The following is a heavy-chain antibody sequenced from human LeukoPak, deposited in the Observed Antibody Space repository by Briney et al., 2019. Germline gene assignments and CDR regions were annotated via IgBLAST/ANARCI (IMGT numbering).Heavy chain of an antibody. V-gene: IGHV3-74*01. J-gene: IGHJ5*02. D-gene: IGHD2-15*01. CDR3: ARESGGFDP. CDR2: VNSDGSGT. CDR1: GFTFSRYS. Sequence: PGGSLRLSCAASGFTFSRYSMHWVRQAPGKGLVWVSHVNSDGSGTDYADSVKGRFTISRDNAKNTLYLQMNSLRAEDTAVYYCARESGGFDPWGQGTLVTVSS.